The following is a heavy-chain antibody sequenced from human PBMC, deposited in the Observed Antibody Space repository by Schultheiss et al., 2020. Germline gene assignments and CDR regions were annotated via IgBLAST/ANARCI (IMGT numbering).Heavy chain of an antibody. CDR1: GFTFSSYG. D-gene: IGHD4-17*01. V-gene: IGHV3-NL1*01. CDR2: ISGSGGST. CDR3: ARELDYGDYERLGYFDY. Sequence: GGSLRLSCAASGFTFSSYGMHWVRQAPGKGLEWVSAISGSGGSTYYADSVKGRFTISRENAKNSLYLQMNSLRAGDTAVYYCARELDYGDYERLGYFDYWGQGTLVTVSS. J-gene: IGHJ4*02.